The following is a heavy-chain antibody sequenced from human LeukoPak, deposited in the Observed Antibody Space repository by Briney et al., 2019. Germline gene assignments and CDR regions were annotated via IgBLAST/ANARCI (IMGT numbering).Heavy chain of an antibody. D-gene: IGHD1-26*01. J-gene: IGHJ4*02. CDR1: GYTFTSYA. Sequence: ASVKISCKASGYTFTSYAIHWVRQARGERLERMGWISAGNGNTKYSQNFQGRVTFISNTSATTAFMELSSLRSEDAAVYYCARDSGSGSNDYWGQGTLVTVSS. CDR2: ISAGNGNT. V-gene: IGHV1-3*01. CDR3: ARDSGSGSNDY.